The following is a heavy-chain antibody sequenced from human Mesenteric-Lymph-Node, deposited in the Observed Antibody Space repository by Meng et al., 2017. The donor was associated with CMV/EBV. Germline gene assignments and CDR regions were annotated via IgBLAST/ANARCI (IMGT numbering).Heavy chain of an antibody. CDR1: GFTISGYW. CDR2: ISSDGIIT. CDR3: VRDLDIFGVVSYFEY. Sequence: SGFTISGYWMHWVRQAPGKGLVWVSRISSDGIITSYAESVKGRFAISRDNAKNTVYLQMSSLRVEDTAVYYCVRDLDIFGVVSYFEYWGPGTLVTVSS. D-gene: IGHD3-3*02. J-gene: IGHJ4*02. V-gene: IGHV3-74*01.